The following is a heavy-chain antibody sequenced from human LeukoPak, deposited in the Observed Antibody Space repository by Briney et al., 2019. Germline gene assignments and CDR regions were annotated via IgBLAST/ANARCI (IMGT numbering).Heavy chain of an antibody. Sequence: GGSLRLSCAASGFTFVVYTMHWVRHAPGKGLECVSVIRWNSGRIGYADSVKGRFTISRDKAKNSLYLQMHSLRSEDTAMYYCAKSIGSLGLGNYFDYWGQGTLVTVSS. V-gene: IGHV3-9*01. D-gene: IGHD3-16*02. J-gene: IGHJ4*02. CDR2: IRWNSGRI. CDR1: GFTFVVYT. CDR3: AKSIGSLGLGNYFDY.